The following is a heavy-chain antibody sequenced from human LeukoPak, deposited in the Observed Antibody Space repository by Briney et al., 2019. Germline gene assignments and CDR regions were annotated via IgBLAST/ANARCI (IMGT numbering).Heavy chain of an antibody. Sequence: SETLSLTCTVSGGSISSDTYYWGWIRQPPGRGLEWIGSIYYSGNTYYNPSLKSRVTISVHTSKKQFSLELSSVTAADTAVYYCARGTLYGEYVFHYWGQRTLVTVSS. CDR1: GGSISSDTYY. CDR3: ARGTLYGEYVFHY. J-gene: IGHJ4*02. D-gene: IGHD4-17*01. V-gene: IGHV4-39*07. CDR2: IYYSGNT.